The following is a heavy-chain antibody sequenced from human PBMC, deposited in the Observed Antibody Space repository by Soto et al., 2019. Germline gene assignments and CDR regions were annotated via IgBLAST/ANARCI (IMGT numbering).Heavy chain of an antibody. V-gene: IGHV3-30*18. CDR2: ISYDGSNK. CDR3: AKERYYDSSGYNYFDY. Sequence: GGSLRLSCAASGFTFSSYGMHWVRQAPGKGLEWVAVISYDGSNKYYADSVKGRFTISRDNSKNTLYLQMNSLRAEDTAVYYCAKERYYDSSGYNYFDYWGQGTLVTVSS. CDR1: GFTFSSYG. D-gene: IGHD3-22*01. J-gene: IGHJ4*02.